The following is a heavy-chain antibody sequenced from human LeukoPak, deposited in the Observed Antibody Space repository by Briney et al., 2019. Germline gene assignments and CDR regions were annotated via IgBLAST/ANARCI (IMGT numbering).Heavy chain of an antibody. V-gene: IGHV4-61*02. CDR1: GGSISSGSYY. CDR3: ARAPGGYLDY. J-gene: IGHJ4*02. D-gene: IGHD3-16*01. CDR2: IYTSGST. Sequence: SETLPLTCTVSGGSISSGSYYWSWIRQPAGKGLEWIGRIYTSGSTNYNPSLKSRVTISVDTSKNQFSLKLSSVTAADTAVYYCARAPGGYLDYWGQGTLVTVSS.